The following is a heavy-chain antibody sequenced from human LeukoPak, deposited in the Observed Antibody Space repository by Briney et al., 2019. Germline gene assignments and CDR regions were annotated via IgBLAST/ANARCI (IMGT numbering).Heavy chain of an antibody. V-gene: IGHV3-23*01. CDR2: INVSGVDT. CDR3: SSTSAYLDP. D-gene: IGHD2-2*01. Sequence: GGSVRLSCADSGFTFSTYAMTWVRQPPGKGVELVSSINVSGVDTYYADSVKGRFTISRDNSKNTLYLQMNSLRDEDTAVYYCSSTSAYLDPWGQGTLVTVSS. J-gene: IGHJ5*02. CDR1: GFTFSTYA.